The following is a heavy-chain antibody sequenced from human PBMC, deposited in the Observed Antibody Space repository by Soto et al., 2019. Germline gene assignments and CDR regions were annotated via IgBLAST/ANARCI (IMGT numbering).Heavy chain of an antibody. CDR2: ISYDGSNK. J-gene: IGHJ6*02. CDR1: GFTFSSYG. D-gene: IGHD3-10*01. V-gene: IGHV3-30*18. CDR3: AKDHITSIYYYYYYGMDV. Sequence: GGSLRLSCAASGFTFSSYGMHWVRQAPGKGLEWVAVISYDGSNKYYADSVKGRFTISRDNSKNTLYLQMNSLRAEDTAVYYCAKDHITSIYYYYYYGMDVWGQGTTVTVSS.